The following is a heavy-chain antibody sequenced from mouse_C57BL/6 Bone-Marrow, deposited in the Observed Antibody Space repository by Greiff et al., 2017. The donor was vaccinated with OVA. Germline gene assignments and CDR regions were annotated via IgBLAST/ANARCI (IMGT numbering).Heavy chain of an antibody. V-gene: IGHV1-55*01. D-gene: IGHD1-1*01. Sequence: VQLQQPGAELVKPGASVKMSCKASGYTFTSYWITWVKQRPGQGLEWIGDIYPGSGSTNYNEKFKSKATLSVDTSSSTAYMQLRSLTSEDSAVYYCARLDYYYWYFDVWGTGTTVTVSS. CDR1: GYTFTSYW. J-gene: IGHJ1*03. CDR2: IYPGSGST. CDR3: ARLDYYYWYFDV.